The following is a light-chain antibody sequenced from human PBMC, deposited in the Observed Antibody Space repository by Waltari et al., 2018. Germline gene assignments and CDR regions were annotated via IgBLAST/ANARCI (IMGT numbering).Light chain of an antibody. Sequence: IVMTQSPPTLSVSPGARATLSCRASQSVSANLAWYQQKPGQAPRLLIYGASTRATGIPDRFIGSGSGTEYTLTINSLQSEDFAVYYCQQYNNWPPITFGQGTRLEIK. CDR3: QQYNNWPPIT. J-gene: IGKJ5*01. CDR2: GAS. V-gene: IGKV3-15*01. CDR1: QSVSAN.